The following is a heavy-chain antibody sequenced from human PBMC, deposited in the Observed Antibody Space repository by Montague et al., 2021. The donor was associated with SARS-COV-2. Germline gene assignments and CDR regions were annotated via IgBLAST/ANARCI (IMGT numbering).Heavy chain of an antibody. D-gene: IGHD3/OR15-3a*01. V-gene: IGHV4-61*09. CDR1: GGYISSGSYY. Sequence: TLSLTCTVSGGYISSGSYYWSWIRQPAGRGMEWIGHIYASGSTKYNLSLKSRVTISVDTSKNQVSLKVSSVTAADTAVYYCAGDLICCWSYWIDPWGQGTLVTVSS. J-gene: IGHJ5*02. CDR2: IYASGST. CDR3: AGDLICCWSYWIDP.